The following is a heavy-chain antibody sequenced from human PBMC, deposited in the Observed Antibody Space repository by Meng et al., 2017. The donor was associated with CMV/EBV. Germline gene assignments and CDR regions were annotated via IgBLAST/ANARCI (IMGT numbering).Heavy chain of an antibody. CDR1: GFTVTSNY. Sequence: GESLKISCAASGFTVTSNYMSWVRQAPGKGLEWVSVIYSGGSAYFADSVKGRFTISRDNSNNILYLQMDSLRADDTATYYCARDLFEIGGHHPPDFWGQGPWSPSPQ. V-gene: IGHV3-53*01. D-gene: IGHD4-23*01. CDR2: IYSGGSA. J-gene: IGHJ4*02. CDR3: ARDLFEIGGHHPPDF.